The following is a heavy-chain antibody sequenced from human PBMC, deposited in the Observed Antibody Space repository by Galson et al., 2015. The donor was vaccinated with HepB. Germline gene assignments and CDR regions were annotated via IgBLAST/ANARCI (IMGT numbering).Heavy chain of an antibody. J-gene: IGHJ4*02. D-gene: IGHD3-3*01. CDR2: ISGSGGST. CDR3: AKRADFWSVFDY. CDR1: GFTFSSYA. Sequence: LRLSCAASGFTFSSYAISWVRQAPGKGLEWVSAISGSGGSTYYADSVKGRFTISRDNSKNTLYPKMNSLRAEDTAVYYCAKRADFWSVFDYWGQGTLVTVSS. V-gene: IGHV3-23*01.